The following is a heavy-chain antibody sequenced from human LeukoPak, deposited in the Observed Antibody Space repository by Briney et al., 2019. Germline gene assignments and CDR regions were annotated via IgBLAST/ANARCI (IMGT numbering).Heavy chain of an antibody. D-gene: IGHD6-13*01. CDR1: GFTFSSYG. CDR3: ARVPSIAAVGIRLDY. Sequence: PGGSLRLSCVASGFTFSSYGMHWVRQAPGKGLEWVAVISYDGRHKYYADSVKGRFTISRDNSKNTLYLQMNSLRAEDTAMYYCARVPSIAAVGIRLDYWGQGTLVTVSP. V-gene: IGHV3-30*03. J-gene: IGHJ4*02. CDR2: ISYDGRHK.